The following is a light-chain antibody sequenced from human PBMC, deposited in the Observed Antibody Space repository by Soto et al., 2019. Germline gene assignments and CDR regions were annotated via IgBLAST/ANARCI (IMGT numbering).Light chain of an antibody. CDR2: GAS. CDR3: QQTYSTPT. J-gene: IGKJ1*01. Sequence: EIVLTQSPGTLSLSPGERATLSCRASQSVSSRYLAWYQQKPGQAPRLLIYGASNRATGIPDRFSGSGSGTDFTLTISSLQPEDFATYFCQQTYSTPTFGQGTKVELK. V-gene: IGKV3-20*01. CDR1: QSVSSRY.